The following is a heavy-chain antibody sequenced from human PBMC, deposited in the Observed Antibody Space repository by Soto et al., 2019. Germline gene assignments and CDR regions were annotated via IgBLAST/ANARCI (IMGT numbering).Heavy chain of an antibody. J-gene: IGHJ6*02. D-gene: IGHD6-13*01. Sequence: SQTLSLTCAISGDSVSSNSAAWNWIRQSPSRGLEWLGRTYYRSKWYNDYAVSVKSRITINPDTSKNQFSLQLNSVTPEDTAVYYCARDQPSSSSWDYYYYYYGMDVWGQGTTVTVSS. CDR1: GDSVSSNSAA. CDR2: TYYRSKWYN. CDR3: ARDQPSSSSWDYYYYYYGMDV. V-gene: IGHV6-1*01.